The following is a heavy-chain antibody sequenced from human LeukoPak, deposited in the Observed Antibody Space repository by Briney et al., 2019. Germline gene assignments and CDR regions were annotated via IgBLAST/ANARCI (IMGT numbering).Heavy chain of an antibody. CDR1: GYSISSGYY. V-gene: IGHV4-38-2*01. CDR3: ARNANRGSTFDY. Sequence: PSETLSLTCVVSGYSISSGYYWGWIRQPPGKGLEWIGSIYHSGSTYYNPPLKSRVTISVDTSKNQFSLKLSSVTAADTAVYYWARNANRGSTFDYWGQGTLVTVSS. CDR2: IYHSGST. D-gene: IGHD1-26*01. J-gene: IGHJ4*02.